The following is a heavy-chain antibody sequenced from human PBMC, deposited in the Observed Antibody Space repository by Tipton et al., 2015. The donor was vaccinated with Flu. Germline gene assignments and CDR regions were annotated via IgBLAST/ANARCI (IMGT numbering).Heavy chain of an antibody. V-gene: IGHV4-38-2*01. CDR1: GYSISSGYY. CDR3: ARGGPGWEYLY. CDR2: INHSGST. J-gene: IGHJ4*02. D-gene: IGHD1-26*01. Sequence: GLVKPSETLSLTCAVSGYSISSGYYWGWIRQPPGKGLEWIGEINHSGSTNYNPSLKSRVTISVDTSKNQFSLKLSSVTAADTAVYYCARGGPGWEYLYWGQGTLVTVSS.